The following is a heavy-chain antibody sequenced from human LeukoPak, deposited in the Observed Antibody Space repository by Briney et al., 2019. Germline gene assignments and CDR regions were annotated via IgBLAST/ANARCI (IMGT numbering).Heavy chain of an antibody. V-gene: IGHV4-59*08. D-gene: IGHD1-26*01. CDR2: IYYSGST. J-gene: IGHJ5*02. CDR1: GGSISSYY. CDR3: ARRLAVGATTWFDP. Sequence: SETLSLTCTVSGGSISSYYWSWIRQPPGKGLEWIGYIYYSGSTNYNPSLKSRVTISVDTSKNQFSLKLSSVTVADTAVYYCARRLAVGATTWFDPWGQGTLVTVSS.